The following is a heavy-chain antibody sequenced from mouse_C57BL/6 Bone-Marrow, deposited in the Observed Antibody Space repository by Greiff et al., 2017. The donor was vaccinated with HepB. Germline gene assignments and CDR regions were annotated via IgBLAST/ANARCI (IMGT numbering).Heavy chain of an antibody. D-gene: IGHD2-14*01. CDR2: INTGGTYT. V-gene: IGHV5-6*01. CDR3: ARDRFDYYFDY. Sequence: EVQLQESGGDLVKSGGSLKLSCAASGFTFSTSGMSWVRQTPDKRLEWVASINTGGTYTYYSDSVRGRFTISKDTARNTLFLQISSLKSEDTAIYYCARDRFDYYFDYWGQGTTLTVSS. J-gene: IGHJ2*01. CDR1: GFTFSTSG.